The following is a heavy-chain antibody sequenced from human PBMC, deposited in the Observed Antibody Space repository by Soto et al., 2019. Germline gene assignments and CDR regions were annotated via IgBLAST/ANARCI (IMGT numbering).Heavy chain of an antibody. Sequence: QVQLQESGPGLVKPSGTLSLTCAVSGGSFTSNNWWTCVRQPPGQGLEWIGEIYRTGSTNYNTSLKSRVTISLDKSENQFSLKVTSLPAADTAVYSCASRDPGTSVDYWGQGTLVTVSS. D-gene: IGHD1-7*01. CDR1: GGSFTSNNW. J-gene: IGHJ4*02. V-gene: IGHV4-4*02. CDR3: ASRDPGTSVDY. CDR2: IYRTGST.